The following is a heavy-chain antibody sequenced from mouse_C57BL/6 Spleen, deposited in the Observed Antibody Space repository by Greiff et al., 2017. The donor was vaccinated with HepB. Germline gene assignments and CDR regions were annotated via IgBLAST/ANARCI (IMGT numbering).Heavy chain of an antibody. D-gene: IGHD1-1*01. CDR3: ARSGVYYGFDY. V-gene: IGHV1-82*01. J-gene: IGHJ2*01. CDR1: GYAFSSSW. CDR2: IYPGDGDT. Sequence: QVQLQQSGPELVKPGASVKISCKASGYAFSSSWMNWVKQRPGKGLEWIGRIYPGDGDTNYNGKFKGKATLTADKSSSTAYMQLSSLTSEDSAVYSCARSGVYYGFDYWGQGTTLTVSS.